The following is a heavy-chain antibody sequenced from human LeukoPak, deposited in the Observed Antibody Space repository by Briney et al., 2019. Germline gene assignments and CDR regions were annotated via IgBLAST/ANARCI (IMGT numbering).Heavy chain of an antibody. J-gene: IGHJ5*02. CDR3: ARDHGRYSSPSGYNWFDP. Sequence: GGSLRLSCAASGFTFSSYGMHWVRQAPGKGLEWVAVIWYDGSNKYYADSVKGRFTISRDNSKNTLYLQMNSLRAEDTAVYYCARDHGRYSSPSGYNWFDPWGQGTLVTVSS. V-gene: IGHV3-33*01. CDR1: GFTFSSYG. D-gene: IGHD6-6*01. CDR2: IWYDGSNK.